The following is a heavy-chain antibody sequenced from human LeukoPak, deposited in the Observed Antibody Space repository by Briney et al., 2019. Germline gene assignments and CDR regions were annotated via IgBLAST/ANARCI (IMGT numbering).Heavy chain of an antibody. CDR2: IDVDGGT. CDR3: ARRRTGLRSYSDAFDI. CDR1: GFTFNSYD. V-gene: IGHV3-13*04. J-gene: IGHJ3*02. Sequence: GGSLRLSCAASGFTFNSYDMHWVRQGTGKGLEWVSGIDVDGGTYYPDSVKGRFTISRENARTSLYLQMNSLRAGDTAVYYCARRRTGLRSYSDAFDIWGQRTQVSASS. D-gene: IGHD3-10*01.